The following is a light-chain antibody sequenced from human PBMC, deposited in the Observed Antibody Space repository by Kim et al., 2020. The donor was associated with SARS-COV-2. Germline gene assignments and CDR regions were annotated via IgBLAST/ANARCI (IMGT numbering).Light chain of an antibody. V-gene: IGLV1-36*01. CDR1: TSNIGKNA. J-gene: IGLJ3*02. CDR3: AVWDDSLNAWV. Sequence: ERVTISCSGTTSNIGKNAVNWYQQLPGKAPKLLIYSNDVLPSRVSDRFAGSKSGTSASLAISGLQSEDEADYYCAVWDDSLNAWVFGGGTKLTVL. CDR2: SND.